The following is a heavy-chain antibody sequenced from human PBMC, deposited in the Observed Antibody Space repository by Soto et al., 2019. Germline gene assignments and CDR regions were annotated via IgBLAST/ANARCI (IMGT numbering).Heavy chain of an antibody. CDR1: GFTFRGYG. D-gene: IGHD5-18*01. Sequence: GGSLRLSCAASGFTFRGYGMHWVRQAPGRGLEWVALISYDGSVKYYADSVRGRFTISRDNSKNTLYLQMNSLRAEDTAVYYCANSEYSRYKNIDVWGQGTTVTVSS. CDR3: ANSEYSRYKNIDV. CDR2: ISYDGSVK. V-gene: IGHV3-30*18. J-gene: IGHJ6*02.